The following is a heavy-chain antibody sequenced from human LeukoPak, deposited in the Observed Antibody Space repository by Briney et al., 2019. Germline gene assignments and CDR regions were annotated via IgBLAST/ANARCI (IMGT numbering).Heavy chain of an antibody. CDR2: INHSGST. J-gene: IGHJ4*02. D-gene: IGHD2-2*01. CDR1: GGSFSGYY. V-gene: IGHV4-34*01. Sequence: PSETLSLTCAVYGGSFSGYYWSWICQPPGKGLEWIGEINHSGSTNYNPSLKSRVTISVDTSKNQFSLELSSVTAADTAVYYCARALGYCSSTSCSPFDYWGQGTLVTVSS. CDR3: ARALGYCSSTSCSPFDY.